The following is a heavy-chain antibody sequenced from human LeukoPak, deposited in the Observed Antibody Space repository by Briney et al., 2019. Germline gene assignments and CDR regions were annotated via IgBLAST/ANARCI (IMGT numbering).Heavy chain of an antibody. D-gene: IGHD4-17*01. CDR1: GYTFTNYY. V-gene: IGHV1-46*01. CDR2: INPGGDNT. J-gene: IGHJ4*02. Sequence: ASVKVSCKASGYTFTNYYIHWVRQAPGQGLEWMGLINPGGDNTDYAQNFQGRVTMTRDTSISTAYMELSRLRSDDTAVYYCARVRMVGRGLVTRTTVTTLGYWGQGTLVTVSS. CDR3: ARVRMVGRGLVTRTTVTTLGY.